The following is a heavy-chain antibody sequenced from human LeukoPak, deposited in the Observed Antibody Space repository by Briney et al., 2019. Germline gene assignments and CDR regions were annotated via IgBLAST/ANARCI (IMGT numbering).Heavy chain of an antibody. CDR2: ISTSSSDI. J-gene: IGHJ6*03. Sequence: GGSLRLSCAASGFTFSTDTMIWVRQAPGKGLEWVSSISTSSSDIYYGDSVKGRFTISRDNAKNSVFLQMNSLRAADTAVYYCARAGYSSSLFDYYFYMDVWGKGTTVTVSS. CDR3: ARAGYSSSLFDYYFYMDV. CDR1: GFTFSTDT. D-gene: IGHD6-13*01. V-gene: IGHV3-21*01.